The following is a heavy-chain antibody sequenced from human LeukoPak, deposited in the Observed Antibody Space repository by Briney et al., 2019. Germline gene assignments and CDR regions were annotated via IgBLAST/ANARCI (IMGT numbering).Heavy chain of an antibody. Sequence: ASVKVSCKASGYPFTSFGISWVRQAPGQGREWMGWISGYNGKTKYADNLQGRVTMPTDTSTSTAYMELGSLRYDDMTVSYCARDRVYDYSNPRGFDYWGQGTLVTVSS. V-gene: IGHV1-18*03. CDR2: ISGYNGKT. CDR1: GYPFTSFG. CDR3: ARDRVYDYSNPRGFDY. D-gene: IGHD4-11*01. J-gene: IGHJ4*02.